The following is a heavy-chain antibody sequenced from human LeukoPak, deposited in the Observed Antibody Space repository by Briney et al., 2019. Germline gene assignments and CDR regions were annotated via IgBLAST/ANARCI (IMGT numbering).Heavy chain of an antibody. J-gene: IGHJ6*03. CDR3: ARGDGALNHDNYYYYIDV. Sequence: SVKVSCKASGGTFSTFAISWVRQAPGQGLEWMGGIIPIFGTVNYAQKFQGRVTITTDESTSTAYMELSSLRSEDTAVYYCARGDGALNHDNYYYYIDVWGKGTTVTVSS. CDR1: GGTFSTFA. D-gene: IGHD5-24*01. V-gene: IGHV1-69*05. CDR2: IIPIFGTV.